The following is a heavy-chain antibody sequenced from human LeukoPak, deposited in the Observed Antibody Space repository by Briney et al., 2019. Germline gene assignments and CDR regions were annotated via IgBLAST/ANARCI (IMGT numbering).Heavy chain of an antibody. Sequence: SETLSLTSTVSGGSISNYYWSWIRQPPGKGLEWIGYIYYSGSTNYNPSLKSRVTISVDTSKNQFSLKLNSVTAADTAVYFCAGRSNSFFDSWGQGTLVTVSS. V-gene: IGHV4-59*01. J-gene: IGHJ4*02. CDR2: IYYSGST. CDR3: AGRSNSFFDS. CDR1: GGSISNYY. D-gene: IGHD4-23*01.